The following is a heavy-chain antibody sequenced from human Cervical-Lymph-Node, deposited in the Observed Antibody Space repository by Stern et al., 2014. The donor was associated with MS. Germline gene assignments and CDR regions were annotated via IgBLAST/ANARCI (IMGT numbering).Heavy chain of an antibody. CDR1: GGTFSSNA. J-gene: IGHJ6*02. D-gene: IGHD1-26*01. CDR3: ARGELKEGLVRGMDV. CDR2: TIPIFGTA. V-gene: IGHV1-69*01. Sequence: VQLVQSGAEVKKPGSSVKVSCKASGGTFSSNAISWVRQAPGQGLEWMGGTIPIFGTANYSPQFRGRVTITADESKRTADMELSSLRSEDTAVYYCARGELKEGLVRGMDVWGQGTTVTVSS.